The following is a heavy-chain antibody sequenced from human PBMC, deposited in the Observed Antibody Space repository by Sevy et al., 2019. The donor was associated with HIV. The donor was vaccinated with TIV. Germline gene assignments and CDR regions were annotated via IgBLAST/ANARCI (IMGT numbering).Heavy chain of an antibody. CDR3: ARGDCSGGSCYLEGYYYGMDV. CDR2: IWYDGSNK. V-gene: IGHV3-33*01. Sequence: GGSLRLSCAASGFTFSSYSMHWVRQAPGKGLEWVAVIWYDGSNKYYADSVKGRFTISRDNSKNTLYLQMNSLRAEDTAVYYCARGDCSGGSCYLEGYYYGMDVWGQGTTVTVSS. J-gene: IGHJ6*02. CDR1: GFTFSSYS. D-gene: IGHD2-15*01.